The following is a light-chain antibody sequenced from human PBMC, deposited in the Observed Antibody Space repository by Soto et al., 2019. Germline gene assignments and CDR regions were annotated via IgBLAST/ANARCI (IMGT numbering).Light chain of an antibody. CDR3: QQYGRSLT. CDR2: GAS. CDR1: QSVSSNF. J-gene: IGKJ4*01. Sequence: EIVLTQSPGTLSLSPGERATLSCRASQSVSSNFLAWYQQKPGQAPRLLIYGASSRATGIPDRFSGSGSGTDFTLTISRLESEDFAVYYCQQYGRSLTFGGGTKVDIK. V-gene: IGKV3-20*01.